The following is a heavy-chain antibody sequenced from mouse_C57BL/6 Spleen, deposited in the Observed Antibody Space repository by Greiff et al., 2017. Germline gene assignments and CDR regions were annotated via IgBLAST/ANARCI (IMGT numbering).Heavy chain of an antibody. V-gene: IGHV5-9*01. Sequence: EVKLMESGGGLVKPGGSLKLSCAASGFTFSSYTMSWVRQTPEKRLEWVATISGGGGNTYYPDSVKGRFTISRDKAKNTLYLQMRSLVSEDTALYYGARGDYYGSSSAWFAYWGQGTLVTVSA. D-gene: IGHD1-1*01. CDR3: ARGDYYGSSSAWFAY. CDR2: ISGGGGNT. J-gene: IGHJ3*01. CDR1: GFTFSSYT.